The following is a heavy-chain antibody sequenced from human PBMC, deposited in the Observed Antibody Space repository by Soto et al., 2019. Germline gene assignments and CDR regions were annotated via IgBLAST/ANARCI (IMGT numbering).Heavy chain of an antibody. CDR1: GGSFSVYY. Sequence: SETLSLTCAVYGGSFSVYYWSWIRHPPGKGLEWIGEINHSGSTNYNPSLKSRVTISVDTSKNQFSLKLSPVTAADTAVYYCARGPKPAASYYFDYWGQGTLVTVSS. CDR2: INHSGST. V-gene: IGHV4-34*01. D-gene: IGHD2-2*01. J-gene: IGHJ4*02. CDR3: ARGPKPAASYYFDY.